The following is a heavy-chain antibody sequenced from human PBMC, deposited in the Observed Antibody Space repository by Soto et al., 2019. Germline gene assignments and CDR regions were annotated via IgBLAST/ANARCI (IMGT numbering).Heavy chain of an antibody. CDR3: AGLGMVAAHREFDP. J-gene: IGHJ5*02. CDR1: SGTISSSNW. V-gene: IGHV4-4*02. Sequence: QVQLQESGPGLVKPSGTLSLTCAVSSGTISSSNWWTWVRQPPGKGLEWIGEINQSGSPNYNPSLRSRVTISVDKPKSQFFLKLSSVPAADTAIYFCAGLGMVAAHREFDPWGQGPLVSVSS. D-gene: IGHD2-15*01. CDR2: INQSGSP.